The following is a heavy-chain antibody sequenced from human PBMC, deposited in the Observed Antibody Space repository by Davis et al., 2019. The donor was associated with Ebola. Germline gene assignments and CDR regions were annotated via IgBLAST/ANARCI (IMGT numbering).Heavy chain of an antibody. CDR2: IWLGGST. V-gene: IGHV3-53*01. D-gene: IGHD2-15*01. CDR3: ARDSCSDSCYKV. J-gene: IGHJ4*02. Sequence: GESLKISCAVSGFTVNDHFMTWVRQAPGKGLEWVSVIWLGGSTYYADSVKGRFTISRDSSKNTLYLQMNSLRAEDTAVYYCARDSCSDSCYKVWGQGTLVTVSS. CDR1: GFTVNDHF.